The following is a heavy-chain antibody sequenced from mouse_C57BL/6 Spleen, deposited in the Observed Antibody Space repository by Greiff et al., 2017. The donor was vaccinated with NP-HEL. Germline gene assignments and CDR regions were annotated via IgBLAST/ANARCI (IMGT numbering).Heavy chain of an antibody. J-gene: IGHJ3*01. Sequence: EVQGVESGGGLVQPGGSLKLSCAASGFTFSDYYMYWVRQTPEKRLEWVAYISNGGGSTYYPDTVKGRFTISRDNAKNTLYLQMSRLKSEDTAMYYCARRDYDVPFAYWGQGTLVTVSA. D-gene: IGHD2-4*01. V-gene: IGHV5-12*01. CDR2: ISNGGGST. CDR3: ARRDYDVPFAY. CDR1: GFTFSDYY.